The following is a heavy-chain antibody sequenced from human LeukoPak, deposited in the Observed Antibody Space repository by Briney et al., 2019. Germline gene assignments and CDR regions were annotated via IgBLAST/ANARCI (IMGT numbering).Heavy chain of an antibody. V-gene: IGHV4-59*08. J-gene: IGHJ5*02. CDR1: GDSISSYY. D-gene: IGHD3-22*01. CDR3: ARLYYDSSRYPNWFDP. Sequence: SETLSLTCTVSGDSISSYYWSWIRQPPGKGLEWIGYIYYSGSTNYNPSLKNRVTISVDTSKNQFSLKLSSVTAADTAVYYCARLYYDSSRYPNWFDPWGQGTLVTVSS. CDR2: IYYSGST.